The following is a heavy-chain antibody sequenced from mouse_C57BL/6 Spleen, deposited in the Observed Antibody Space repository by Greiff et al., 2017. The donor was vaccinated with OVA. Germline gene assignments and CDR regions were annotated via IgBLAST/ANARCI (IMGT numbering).Heavy chain of an antibody. J-gene: IGHJ2*01. CDR3: ARGETGFDY. D-gene: IGHD4-1*01. CDR2: IYPSDSET. CDR1: GYTFTSYW. Sequence: VKLQQPGAELVRPGSSVKLSCKASGYTFTSYWMDWVKQRPGQGLEWIGNIYPSDSETHYNQKFKDKATLTVDKSSSTAYMQLSSLTSEDSAVYYCARGETGFDYWGQGTTLTVSS. V-gene: IGHV1-61*01.